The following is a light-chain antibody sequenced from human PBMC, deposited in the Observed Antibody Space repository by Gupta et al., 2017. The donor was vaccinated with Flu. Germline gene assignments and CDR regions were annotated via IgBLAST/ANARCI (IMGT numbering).Light chain of an antibody. Sequence: GTATPTCASSTGAVTNNYFANWVQQKAGQHHREFIYNTGETKPATPARFSGSGGGGKAALTVAGGQAEDEDDYHWRPDDGGIWVFGGGTKVTVL. CDR3: RPDDGGIWV. V-gene: IGLV7-43*01. CDR2: NTG. J-gene: IGLJ3*02. CDR1: TGAVTNNYF.